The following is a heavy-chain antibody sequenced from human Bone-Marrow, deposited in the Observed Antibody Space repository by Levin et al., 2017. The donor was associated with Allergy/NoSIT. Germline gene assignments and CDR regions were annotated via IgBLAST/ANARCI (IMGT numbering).Heavy chain of an antibody. D-gene: IGHD3-10*01. J-gene: IGHJ4*02. CDR2: INWNGASI. Sequence: GGSLRLSCAASGFTFDDYGINWVRQAPGKGLEWVSGINWNGASIGYGDSVKGRFTISRDKYRKSVDLQMDRLRAEDTALYFCARDTGITMVRGASGSFFDYWGQGIQVTVTS. CDR1: GFTFDDYG. CDR3: ARDTGITMVRGASGSFFDY. V-gene: IGHV3-20*04.